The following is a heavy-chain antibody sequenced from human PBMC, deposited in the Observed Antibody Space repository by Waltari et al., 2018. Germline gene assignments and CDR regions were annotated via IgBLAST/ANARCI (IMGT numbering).Heavy chain of an antibody. CDR3: AAVRLSVFDD. Sequence: QVQLVQSGAEVKKPGASVKVSCKASGYTFTSYDINWVRQATGQGREWMGWLNPNSGNTGSAQEFQGRVTMTTNNSISTAYMQLSSLRSEATAVYYCAAVRLSVFDDWGQGTLVTVSS. D-gene: IGHD6-19*01. CDR2: LNPNSGNT. J-gene: IGHJ4*02. V-gene: IGHV1-8*02. CDR1: GYTFTSYD.